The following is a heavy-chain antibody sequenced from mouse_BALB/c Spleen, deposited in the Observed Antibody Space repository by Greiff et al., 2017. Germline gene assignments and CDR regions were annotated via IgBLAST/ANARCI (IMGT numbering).Heavy chain of an antibody. V-gene: IGHV5-9-4*01. D-gene: IGHD2-4*01. CDR3: ARDSDYPYAMDY. CDR2: ISSGGSYT. CDR1: GFTFSSYD. Sequence: EVQRVESGGGLVKPGGSLKLSCAASGFTFSSYDMSWVRQSPEKRLEWVAEISSGGSYTYYPDTVTGRFTISRDNAKNTLDLEMSSLRSDDTAMYYCARDSDYPYAMDYWGQGTSVTVSS. J-gene: IGHJ4*01.